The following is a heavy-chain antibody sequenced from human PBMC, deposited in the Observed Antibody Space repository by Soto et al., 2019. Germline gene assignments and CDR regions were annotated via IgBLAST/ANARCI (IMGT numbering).Heavy chain of an antibody. D-gene: IGHD3-22*01. J-gene: IGHJ5*02. CDR3: ARESSSGGFDP. V-gene: IGHV3-66*01. Sequence: GGSLRLSCAASGFTFSSYGMHWVRQAPGKGLEWVSVIYSGGSTYYADSVKGRFTISRDNSKNTLYLQMNSLRAEDTAVYYCARESSSGGFDPWGQGTLVTVSS. CDR2: IYSGGST. CDR1: GFTFSSYG.